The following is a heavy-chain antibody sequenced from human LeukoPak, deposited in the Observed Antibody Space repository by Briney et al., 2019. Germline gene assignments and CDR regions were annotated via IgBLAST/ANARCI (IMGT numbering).Heavy chain of an antibody. J-gene: IGHJ4*02. Sequence: GTSLRLSCAASGFTLSNYGMHGVRQAPGKGLEWLAVISYDGSNKYYADSVKGRFTISRDNSKNTLYLQMNSLRAEDTAVYYCAKRNLGNTDYCGQGTLVTVSS. CDR2: ISYDGSNK. CDR1: GFTLSNYG. V-gene: IGHV3-30*18. D-gene: IGHD3-16*01. CDR3: AKRNLGNTDY.